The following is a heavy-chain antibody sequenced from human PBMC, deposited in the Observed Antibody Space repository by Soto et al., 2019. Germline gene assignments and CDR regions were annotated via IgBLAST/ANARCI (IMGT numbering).Heavy chain of an antibody. CDR2: ISSNGGST. CDR3: AREGTDILADVPAPRYFDL. Sequence: EVQLVESGGGLVQPGGSLRLSCAASGFTFSSYAMHWVRQAPGKGLEYVSAISSNGGSTYYANSVKGRFTISRDNSKNTLYLQMGSLRAEDMAVYYCAREGTDILADVPAPRYFDLWGRGTLVTVSS. D-gene: IGHD2-2*01. J-gene: IGHJ2*01. CDR1: GFTFSSYA. V-gene: IGHV3-64*01.